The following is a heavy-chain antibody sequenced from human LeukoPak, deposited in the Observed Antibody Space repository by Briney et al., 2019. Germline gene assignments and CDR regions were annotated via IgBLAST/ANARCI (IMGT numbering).Heavy chain of an antibody. CDR1: GFTFSTYF. J-gene: IGHJ4*02. D-gene: IGHD2-21*02. Sequence: PGGPLRLSCTASGFTFSTYFMNWVRQAPGKGLEWVSSISSTSTYIYYADSVKGRFTISRDNAKNSVYLQMNSLRAEDTAAYYCVRGLCGGDCYSDWGQGTLVTVSS. CDR2: ISSTSTYI. CDR3: VRGLCGGDCYSD. V-gene: IGHV3-21*01.